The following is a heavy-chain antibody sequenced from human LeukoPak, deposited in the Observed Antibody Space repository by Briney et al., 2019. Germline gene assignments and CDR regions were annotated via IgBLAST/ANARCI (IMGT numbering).Heavy chain of an antibody. Sequence: PSETLSLTCAVYGGSFSGYYWSWIRQPPGKGLEWIGEINHSGSTNYNPSLKSRVTISVDTSKNQFSLKLSSVTAADTAVYYCARQRVFTMVRGVIYRFDYWGQGTLVTVSS. D-gene: IGHD3-10*01. CDR2: INHSGST. V-gene: IGHV4-34*01. CDR1: GGSFSGYY. CDR3: ARQRVFTMVRGVIYRFDY. J-gene: IGHJ4*02.